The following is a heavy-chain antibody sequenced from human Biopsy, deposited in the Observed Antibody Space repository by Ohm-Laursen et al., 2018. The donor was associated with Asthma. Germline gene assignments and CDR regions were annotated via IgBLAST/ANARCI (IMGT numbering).Heavy chain of an antibody. CDR1: GYPFTHNA. J-gene: IGHJ1*01. CDR2: INTNTGNP. D-gene: IGHD3-9*01. V-gene: IGHV7-4-1*02. Sequence: SSVKVSCKAFGYPFTHNAVNWVRQAPGQGLEWMGWINTNTGNPTYAQGFTGRFVFSLDTSVSTAYLQISSLKAEDTAVYYCARATYYDILTGYHPFQHWGQGTLVTVSS. CDR3: ARATYYDILTGYHPFQH.